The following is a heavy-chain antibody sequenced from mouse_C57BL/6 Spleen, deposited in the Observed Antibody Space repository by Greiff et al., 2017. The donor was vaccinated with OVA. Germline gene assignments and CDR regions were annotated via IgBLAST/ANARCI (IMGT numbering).Heavy chain of an antibody. CDR1: GFTFSDYG. D-gene: IGHD4-1*01. CDR3: ARKKGGTLAWFAY. Sequence: EVQGVESGGGLVKPGGSLKLSCAASGFTFSDYGMHWVRQAPEQGLEWVAYISSGSSTIYYADTVKGRFTISRDNAKNTLFLQMTSLRSEDTAMDYCARKKGGTLAWFAYWGQGTLVTVSA. V-gene: IGHV5-17*01. J-gene: IGHJ3*01. CDR2: ISSGSSTI.